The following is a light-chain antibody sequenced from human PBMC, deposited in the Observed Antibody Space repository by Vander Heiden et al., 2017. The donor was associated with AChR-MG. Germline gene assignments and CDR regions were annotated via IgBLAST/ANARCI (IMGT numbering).Light chain of an antibody. CDR2: EVS. V-gene: IGLV2-23*02. CDR3: CSYAGSSTYV. CDR1: SSDVGSYNL. Sequence: QSALTQPASVSGSPGQSITISCTGTSSDVGSYNLVSWYQQHPGKAPKLMIYEVSKRPSGVSNRFSGSKSGNTASLIISGLQAEDEADYYCCSYAGSSTYVFGTETKVTVL. J-gene: IGLJ1*01.